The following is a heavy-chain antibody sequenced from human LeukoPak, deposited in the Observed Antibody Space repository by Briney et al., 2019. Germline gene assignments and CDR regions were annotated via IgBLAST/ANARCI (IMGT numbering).Heavy chain of an antibody. V-gene: IGHV3-23*01. CDR3: AAAPSPDVDTAMVYYYGMDV. J-gene: IGHJ6*02. Sequence: PGGSLRLSCAASGFTFSSYAMSWVRQAPGKGLEWVSAISGSGGSTYYADSVKGRFTIFRDNSKNTLYLQMNSLRAEDTAVYYCAAAPSPDVDTAMVYYYGMDVWGQGTTVTVSS. CDR2: ISGSGGST. CDR1: GFTFSSYA. D-gene: IGHD5-18*01.